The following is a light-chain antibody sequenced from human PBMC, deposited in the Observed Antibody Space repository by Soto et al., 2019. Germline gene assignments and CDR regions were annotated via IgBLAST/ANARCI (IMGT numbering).Light chain of an antibody. CDR1: QGISSY. CDR3: QQYTGPPTT. V-gene: IGKV1-8*01. J-gene: IGKJ5*01. Sequence: AIRMTQSPSSFSASTGDRVTITCRASQGISSYLAWYQQKPGKAPKLLIYKASTLKSGVPSRFSGSGSGTDFTLTITRLEPEDSAVYFCQQYTGPPTTFGQGTRLEIK. CDR2: KAS.